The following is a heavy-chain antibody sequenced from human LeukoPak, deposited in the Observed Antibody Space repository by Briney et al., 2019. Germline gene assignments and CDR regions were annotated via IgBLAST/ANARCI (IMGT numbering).Heavy chain of an antibody. CDR2: IKQDGSEE. CDR3: ARDRRAGYCSSTSCYVWYYYYYGMDV. J-gene: IGHJ6*04. D-gene: IGHD2-2*01. Sequence: PGGSLRLSCAASGFTFSSYWMSWVRQAPGKGLEWVANIKQDGSEEYYVDSVKGRFTISRDNAKNSLYLQMNSLRAEDTAVYYCARDRRAGYCSSTSCYVWYYYYYGMDVWGKGTTVTVSS. V-gene: IGHV3-7*03. CDR1: GFTFSSYW.